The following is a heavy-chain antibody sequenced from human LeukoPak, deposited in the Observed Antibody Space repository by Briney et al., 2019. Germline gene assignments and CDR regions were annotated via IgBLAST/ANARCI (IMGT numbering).Heavy chain of an antibody. D-gene: IGHD6-19*01. CDR3: ARDTVAGNYFDY. CDR2: TYYRSKWFN. Sequence: SQTLSLTCAISGDSVSSNSATWNWIRQSPSRGLEWLGRTYYRSKWFNEYAVSVKSRITINPDTSKNHFSLQLKSVTSEDTAVYYCARDTVAGNYFDYWGQGTLVTVSS. CDR1: GDSVSSNSAT. J-gene: IGHJ4*02. V-gene: IGHV6-1*01.